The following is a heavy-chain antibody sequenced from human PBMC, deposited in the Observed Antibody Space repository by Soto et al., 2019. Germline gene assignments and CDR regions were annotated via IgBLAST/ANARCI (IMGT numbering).Heavy chain of an antibody. Sequence: QVQRVQSGAEVKKPGASVKVSCKASGYTFTTYVMHWVRQAPGQRLEWMGWINAGNDNTKYSQKFQGRVTITRDTSASTVYMELSSLRSEDTAVYYCARVGHYYYGMDVWGQGTTVTVSS. D-gene: IGHD3-3*01. CDR1: GYTFTTYV. CDR2: INAGNDNT. V-gene: IGHV1-3*01. J-gene: IGHJ6*02. CDR3: ARVGHYYYGMDV.